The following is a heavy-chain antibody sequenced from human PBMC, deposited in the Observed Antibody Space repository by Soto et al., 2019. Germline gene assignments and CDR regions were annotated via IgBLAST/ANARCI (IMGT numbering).Heavy chain of an antibody. CDR3: ARLRRDWGDAFDL. D-gene: IGHD3-16*01. CDR1: GGSFGSSA. V-gene: IGHV1-69*01. J-gene: IGHJ3*01. CDR2: IIPVFAKA. Sequence: QVQLVQSGADVKKPGSSVKVSCKASGGSFGSSAISWVRQAPAQGLEWMGEIIPVFAKANYAQNFQGRLTITADEPTGTVFMQLSSLRSEDTAVYFCARLRRDWGDAFDLWGLGTLVTVSS.